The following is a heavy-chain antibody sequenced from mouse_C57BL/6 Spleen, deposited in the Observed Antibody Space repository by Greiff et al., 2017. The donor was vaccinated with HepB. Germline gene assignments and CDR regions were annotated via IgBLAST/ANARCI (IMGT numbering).Heavy chain of an antibody. J-gene: IGHJ2*01. V-gene: IGHV1-42*01. CDR2: INPSTGGT. CDR1: GYSFTGYY. D-gene: IGHD1-1*01. Sequence: EVQLQQSGPELVKPGASVKISCKASGYSFTGYYMNWVKQSPEKSLEWIGEINPSTGGTTYNQKFKAKATLTVDKSSSTAYMQLKSLTSEDSAVYYCARSDYGHYFDYWGQGTTLTVSS. CDR3: ARSDYGHYFDY.